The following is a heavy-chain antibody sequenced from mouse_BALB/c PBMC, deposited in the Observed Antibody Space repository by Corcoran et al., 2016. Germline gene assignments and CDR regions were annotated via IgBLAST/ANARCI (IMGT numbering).Heavy chain of an antibody. V-gene: IGHV1-9*01. CDR2: ILPGSGST. J-gene: IGHJ3*01. D-gene: IGHD1-1*01. CDR3: ARELRRRGFAY. Sequence: QVQLQQSGAELLKPGASVKISCKATGYTFSSYWIEWVKQRPGHGLEWIGEILPGSGSTNYNEKFKGKATFTADTSSNTAYMQLSSLTSEDSAVYYCARELRRRGFAYWGQGTLVTVSA. CDR1: GYTFSSYW.